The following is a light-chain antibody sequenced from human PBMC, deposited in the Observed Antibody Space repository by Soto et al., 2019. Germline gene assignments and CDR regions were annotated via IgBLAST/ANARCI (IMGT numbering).Light chain of an antibody. CDR3: QHLNSYPLT. J-gene: IGKJ4*01. CDR1: QDISTF. Sequence: DLQLTQSPSFLSASVGDRVTITCRASQDISTFLAWYQQKPGKAPSLLISAASTLQSGVPSRFSGSGSGTEFTLTISSLQPEDFATYYCQHLNSYPLTFGGGTKVEIK. CDR2: AAS. V-gene: IGKV1-9*01.